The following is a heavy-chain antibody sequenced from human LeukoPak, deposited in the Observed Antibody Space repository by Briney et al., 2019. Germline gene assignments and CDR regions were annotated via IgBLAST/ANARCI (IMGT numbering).Heavy chain of an antibody. D-gene: IGHD3-10*01. CDR1: GGSISSYY. J-gene: IGHJ4*02. CDR3: AGARRPGGYASGFFDY. CDR2: IYTSGST. V-gene: IGHV4-4*07. Sequence: SETLSLTCTVSGGSISSYYWSWIRQPAGKGLEWIGRIYTSGSTNYNPSLKSRVTMSVDTSKNQFSLKLSSVTAADTAVYYCAGARRPGGYASGFFDYWGQGTLVTVSS.